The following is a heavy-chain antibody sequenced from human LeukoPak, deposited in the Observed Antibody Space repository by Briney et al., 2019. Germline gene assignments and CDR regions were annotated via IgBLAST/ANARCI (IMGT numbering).Heavy chain of an antibody. CDR2: IYHSGST. D-gene: IGHD6-13*01. CDR1: GYSISSGYY. V-gene: IGHV4-38-2*01. J-gene: IGHJ4*02. CDR3: ARRGSSSGFDY. Sequence: SETLSLTCAVSGYSISSGYYWGWIRQPPGKGLEWIGSIYHSGSTYYNPSLKSRVTISVDTSKNQFSLKLSSVTAADTAVYYRARRGSSSGFDYWGQGTLVTVSS.